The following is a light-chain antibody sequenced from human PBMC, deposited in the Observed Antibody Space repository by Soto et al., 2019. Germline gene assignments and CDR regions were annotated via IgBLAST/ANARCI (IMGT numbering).Light chain of an antibody. V-gene: IGLV2-8*01. CDR1: NSDVGGYNY. CDR3: TSSAGINWTV. Sequence: QSVLTQPPSASGTPGQSVTISCTGTNSDVGGYNYVSWYQQYPGKAPKLIIYEVNERPSGVPHRFSGSKSGNTASLTVSGLYFSVGLIHRGTSSAGINWTVFVPGTNV. CDR2: EVN. J-gene: IGLJ1*01.